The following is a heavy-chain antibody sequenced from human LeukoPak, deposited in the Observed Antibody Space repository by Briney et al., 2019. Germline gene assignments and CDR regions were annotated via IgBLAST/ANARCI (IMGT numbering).Heavy chain of an antibody. CDR2: ISGSGGST. J-gene: IGHJ4*02. CDR1: GFTFSSYA. Sequence: GGSLRLSCAASGFTFSSYAMSWVRQAPGKGLEWVSSISGSGGSTYYADSVKGRFTISRDNSKNTLYLQMNSLRAEDTAVYYCAKDLVRFDVGYCSSTSCSPWGQGTLVTVSS. CDR3: AKDLVRFDVGYCSSTSCSP. D-gene: IGHD2-2*01. V-gene: IGHV3-23*01.